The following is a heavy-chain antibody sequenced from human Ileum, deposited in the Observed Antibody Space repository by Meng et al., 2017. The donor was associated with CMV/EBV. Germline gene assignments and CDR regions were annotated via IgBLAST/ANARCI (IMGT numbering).Heavy chain of an antibody. CDR2: SRNEASSYTT. CDR1: GFTFSDHY. V-gene: IGHV3-72*01. Sequence: LSCAVYGFTFSDHYMDWVRQTPGKGLEWLGRSRNEASSYTTEYAPSVRGRFFISRDVSKNSLDLQMNSLTTEDTAVYYCARAPGHDYWGQGSLVTVSS. CDR3: ARAPGHDY. J-gene: IGHJ4*02.